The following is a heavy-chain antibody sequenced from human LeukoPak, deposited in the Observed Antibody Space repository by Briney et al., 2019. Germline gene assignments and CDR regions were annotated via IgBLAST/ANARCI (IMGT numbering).Heavy chain of an antibody. Sequence: ASVKVSCKVSGYTLTELSMHWVRQAPGKGLEWMGGFDPEDGETIYAQKFQGRVTMTEDTSTDTAYMELSSLRAEDTAVYYCVKVLYIVVVTAMNDYWGQGTLVTVSS. CDR1: GYTLTELS. CDR3: VKVLYIVVVTAMNDY. D-gene: IGHD2-21*02. J-gene: IGHJ4*02. CDR2: FDPEDGET. V-gene: IGHV1-24*01.